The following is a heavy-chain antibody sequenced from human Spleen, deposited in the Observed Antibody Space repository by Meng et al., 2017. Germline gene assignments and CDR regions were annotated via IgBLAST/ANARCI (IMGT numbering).Heavy chain of an antibody. CDR2: INWNGGST. D-gene: IGHD5-18*01. J-gene: IGHJ3*02. CDR1: GLTFDDYG. V-gene: IGHV3-20*04. Sequence: GESLKISCAASGLTFDDYGMSWVRQAPGKGLEWVSGINWNGGSTGYADSVKGRFTISRDNAKNSLYLQMNSLRAEDTALYYCARHVSTAMVVVGDAFDIWGQGTMVTVSS. CDR3: ARHVSTAMVVVGDAFDI.